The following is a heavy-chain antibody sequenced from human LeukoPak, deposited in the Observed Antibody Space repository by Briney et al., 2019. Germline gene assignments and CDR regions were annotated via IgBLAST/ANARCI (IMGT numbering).Heavy chain of an antibody. CDR3: ARGVPSNRRLDY. CDR1: GGSFSGYY. J-gene: IGHJ4*02. D-gene: IGHD2/OR15-2a*01. Sequence: PSETLSLTCAVYGGSFSGYYWSWIRQPPGKGLEWIGEINHSGSTNYNPSLKSRVTISVDTSKNQFSLKLSSVTAADTAVYYCARGVPSNRRLDYWGQGTLVTVSS. V-gene: IGHV4-34*01. CDR2: INHSGST.